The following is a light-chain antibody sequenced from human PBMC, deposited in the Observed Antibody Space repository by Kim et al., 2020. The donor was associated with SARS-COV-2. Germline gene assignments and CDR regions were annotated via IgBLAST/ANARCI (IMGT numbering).Light chain of an antibody. V-gene: IGLV2-11*01. CDR3: CSYAGRYTSVV. Sequence: QSVTISCTGSSNDVGGYNYVSWYQQHPVKAPKLMIYDVSKRPSGVPDRFSGSKSGNTASLTISGLQAEDEADYYCCSYAGRYTSVVFGGGTKVTVL. CDR1: SNDVGGYNY. CDR2: DVS. J-gene: IGLJ2*01.